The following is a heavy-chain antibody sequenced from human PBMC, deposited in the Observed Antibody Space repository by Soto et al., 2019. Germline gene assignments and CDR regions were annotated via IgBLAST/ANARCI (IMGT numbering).Heavy chain of an antibody. CDR2: IYYSGST. CDR3: ARDPYGAYAFDI. V-gene: IGHV4-31*03. Sequence: SETLSLTCTVSGGSISSGGYYWSWIRQHPGKGLEWIGYIYYSGSTYYNPSLKSRVTISVDTSKNQFSLKLSSVTAADTAVYYCARDPYGAYAFDIWGQGTMVTV. D-gene: IGHD4-17*01. CDR1: GGSISSGGYY. J-gene: IGHJ3*02.